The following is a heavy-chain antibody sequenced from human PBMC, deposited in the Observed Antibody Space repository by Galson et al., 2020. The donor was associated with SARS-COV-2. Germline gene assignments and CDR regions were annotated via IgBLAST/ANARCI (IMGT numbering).Heavy chain of an antibody. CDR2: IRSRSFGATA. V-gene: IGHV3-49*03. Sequence: GESLKISCRTADFPFGDYSMGWFRQAPGKGLEWIGFIRSRSFGATAHYAASVKGRFSISRDDSKSTAFLHMDSLRTEDTAVYFCGREGRDFWHFDLWGRGTLVIVSS. J-gene: IGHJ2*01. CDR1: DFPFGDYS. D-gene: IGHD2-21*02. CDR3: GREGRDFWHFDL.